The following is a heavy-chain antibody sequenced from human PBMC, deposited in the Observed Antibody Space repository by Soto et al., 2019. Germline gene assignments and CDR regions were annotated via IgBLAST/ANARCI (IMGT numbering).Heavy chain of an antibody. CDR3: ARDYYKYYDCSGYYDSQAY. Sequence: GGSLRLSCAASGFTFSSYAMHWFRQAPGKGLDWVALISYDGSDKDYADSVKGRFTISRDNSRNTLFLQMNSLRAEDTAVYYCARDYYKYYDCSGYYDSQAYWGQGTLVTVSS. J-gene: IGHJ4*02. D-gene: IGHD3-22*01. V-gene: IGHV3-30-3*01. CDR2: ISYDGSDK. CDR1: GFTFSSYA.